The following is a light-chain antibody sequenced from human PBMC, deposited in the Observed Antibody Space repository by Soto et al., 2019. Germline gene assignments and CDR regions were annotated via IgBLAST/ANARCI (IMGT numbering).Light chain of an antibody. J-gene: IGLJ3*02. CDR1: NSNIGRYS. Sequence: QSALTQPPSLSGTPGQRVTISCSGSNSNIGRYSVNWYQHFPGTAPKILIYSDDERPSGVPDRFSGSKSGTSASPAISGLQSEDEAEYYCAAWDDNLNGPLFGGGTQLTVL. V-gene: IGLV1-44*01. CDR3: AAWDDNLNGPL. CDR2: SDD.